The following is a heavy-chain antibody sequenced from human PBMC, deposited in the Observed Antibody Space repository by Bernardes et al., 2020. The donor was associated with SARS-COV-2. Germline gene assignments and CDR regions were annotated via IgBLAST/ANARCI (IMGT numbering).Heavy chain of an antibody. CDR1: GGSISSGGYS. D-gene: IGHD3-22*01. Sequence: SETLSLTCAVSGGSISSGGYSWSWIRQPPGTGLEWIGYIYHSGSTYYNPSLKSRVTISVDRSKNQFSLKLSSVTAADTAVYYCARGYYYDSSGYPYYYYGMDVWGQGTTVTVSS. V-gene: IGHV4-30-2*01. CDR2: IYHSGST. J-gene: IGHJ6*02. CDR3: ARGYYYDSSGYPYYYYGMDV.